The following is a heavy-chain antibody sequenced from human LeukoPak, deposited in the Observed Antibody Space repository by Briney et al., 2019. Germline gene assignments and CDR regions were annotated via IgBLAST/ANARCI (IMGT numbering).Heavy chain of an antibody. CDR1: GGSISSYY. Sequence: SETLSLTCSVSGGSISSYYWGWIRQPPGKGLEWIGSIYYSGSTYYNPSLKSRVTISVDTSKNQFSLKLSSVTAADTAVYYCARRVLMVYAFWFDPWGQGTLVTVSS. D-gene: IGHD2-8*01. CDR2: IYYSGST. CDR3: ARRVLMVYAFWFDP. J-gene: IGHJ5*02. V-gene: IGHV4-39*01.